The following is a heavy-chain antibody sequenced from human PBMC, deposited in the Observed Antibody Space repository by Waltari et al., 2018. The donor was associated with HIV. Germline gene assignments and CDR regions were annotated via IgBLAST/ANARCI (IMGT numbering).Heavy chain of an antibody. CDR2: INAGNGNT. J-gene: IGHJ4*02. D-gene: IGHD6-19*01. Sequence: QVQLVQSGAEVKKPGASVKVSCKASGHTFTRYALHWVRQAPGQRLEWMGWINAGNGNTEYSQQFKGRVTSTRDTSASTAYMELSSLRSEDTAVYYCTSEQYGSDWYDNSWGQGTLVTVSS. CDR3: TSEQYGSDWYDNS. V-gene: IGHV1-3*01. CDR1: GHTFTRYA.